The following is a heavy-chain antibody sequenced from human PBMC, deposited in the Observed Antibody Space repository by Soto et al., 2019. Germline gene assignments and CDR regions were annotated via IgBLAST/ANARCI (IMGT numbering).Heavy chain of an antibody. CDR2: IYYSGST. Sequence: PSETLSLTCTVSGGSISSGGYYWSWIRQHPGKGLEWIGYIYYSGSTYYNPSLKSRVTISVDTSKNQFSLKLSSVTAADTAVYYCARTSQHNRITIFGVVTLGDAFDIWGQGTMVTVS. CDR3: ARTSQHNRITIFGVVTLGDAFDI. D-gene: IGHD3-3*01. J-gene: IGHJ3*02. CDR1: GGSISSGGYY. V-gene: IGHV4-31*03.